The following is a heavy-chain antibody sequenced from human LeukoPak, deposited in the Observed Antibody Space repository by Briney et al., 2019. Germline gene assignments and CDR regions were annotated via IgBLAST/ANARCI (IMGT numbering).Heavy chain of an antibody. Sequence: GGSLRLSCAASGFTFSSYGMHWVRQAPGKGLEWVAVISYDGSNKYYADSVKGRFTISRDNSKNTLYLQMNSLRAEDTAVYYCAKYSSITMVRASYGMDVWGQGTTVTVSS. D-gene: IGHD3-10*01. J-gene: IGHJ6*02. CDR1: GFTFSSYG. V-gene: IGHV3-30*18. CDR3: AKYSSITMVRASYGMDV. CDR2: ISYDGSNK.